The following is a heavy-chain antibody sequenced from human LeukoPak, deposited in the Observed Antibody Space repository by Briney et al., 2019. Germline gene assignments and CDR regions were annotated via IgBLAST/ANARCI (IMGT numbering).Heavy chain of an antibody. D-gene: IGHD4/OR15-4a*01. CDR1: GFTVSSNS. V-gene: IGHV3-53*01. J-gene: IGHJ4*02. Sequence: GGSLRLSCTVSGFTVSSNSMSWVRQAPGKGLEWVSFIYSDNTHYSDSVKGRFTISRDNSKNTLYLQMDSLRAEDTAVYYCARRAGAYSHPYDYWGQGTLVTGSS. CDR3: ARRAGAYSHPYDY. CDR2: IYSDNT.